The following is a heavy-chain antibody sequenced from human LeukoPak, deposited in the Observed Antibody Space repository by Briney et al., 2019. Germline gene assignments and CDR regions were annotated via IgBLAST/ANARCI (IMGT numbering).Heavy chain of an antibody. Sequence: ASVKVSCKASGYTFTGYYMHWVRQAPGQGLEWMGWINPNSGGTNYAQKFQGRVTMTRNTSISTAYMELSSLRSEDTAVYYCARVTPRGFVVVPAALDYWGQGTLVTVSS. V-gene: IGHV1-2*02. CDR3: ARVTPRGFVVVPAALDY. CDR1: GYTFTGYY. CDR2: INPNSGGT. J-gene: IGHJ4*02. D-gene: IGHD2-2*01.